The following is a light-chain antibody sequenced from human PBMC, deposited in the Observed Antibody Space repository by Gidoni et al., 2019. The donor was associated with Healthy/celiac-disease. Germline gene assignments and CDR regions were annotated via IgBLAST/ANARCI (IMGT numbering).Light chain of an antibody. J-gene: IGKJ5*01. CDR2: DAS. CDR3: QQYNSYSIT. Sequence: DIQMTQSPSTLSASVGDRVTITCRASQSISSWLAWYQQKPGKAPKLLIYDASSLESGVPSRFSGSGSGKEFTLTFSSLQPDDFATYYCQQYNSYSITFGQGTRLEIK. V-gene: IGKV1-5*01. CDR1: QSISSW.